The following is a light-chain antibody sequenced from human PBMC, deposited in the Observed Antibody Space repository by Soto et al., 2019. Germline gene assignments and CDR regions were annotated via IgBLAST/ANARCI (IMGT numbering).Light chain of an antibody. Sequence: QSVLTQPASVSGSPGQSITISCAGTSSDVGGYNYVSWYQQHPGKAPKLMIYEVNSRPSGVSNRFSGSKSGNTASLTISGLQAEDEADYYCNSYTTNGTLDVVFGGGTKLTVL. CDR1: SSDVGGYNY. J-gene: IGLJ2*01. CDR2: EVN. CDR3: NSYTTNGTLDVV. V-gene: IGLV2-14*01.